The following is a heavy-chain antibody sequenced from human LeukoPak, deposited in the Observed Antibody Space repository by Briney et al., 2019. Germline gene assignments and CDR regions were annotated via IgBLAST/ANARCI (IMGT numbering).Heavy chain of an antibody. CDR1: GGTFSSYA. Sequence: GASVKVSCKASGGTFSSYAISWVRQAPGQGLEWMGGIIPIFGIANYAQKFQGRVTITADESTSTAYMELSSLRSEDTAVYYCARGYYKVFTDYYYGMDVWGQGTTVTVSS. D-gene: IGHD3-10*01. CDR3: ARGYYKVFTDYYYGMDV. J-gene: IGHJ6*02. V-gene: IGHV1-69*13. CDR2: IIPIFGIA.